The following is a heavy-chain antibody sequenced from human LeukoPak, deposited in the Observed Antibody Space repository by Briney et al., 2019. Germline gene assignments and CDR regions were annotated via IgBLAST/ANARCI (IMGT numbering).Heavy chain of an antibody. D-gene: IGHD2-15*01. CDR3: ARGRNIVVVVAPDYYYMDV. CDR2: IIPIFGTT. CDR1: GGTFSSYA. V-gene: IGHV1-69*13. Sequence: LRASVTVSCQASGGTFSSYAISWVRQAPGQGLEWMGGIIPIFGTTNFAQKFQGRATITADDSTSTAYMELSSLRSEDTAVYYCARGRNIVVVVAPDYYYMDVWGKGTTVTVSS. J-gene: IGHJ6*03.